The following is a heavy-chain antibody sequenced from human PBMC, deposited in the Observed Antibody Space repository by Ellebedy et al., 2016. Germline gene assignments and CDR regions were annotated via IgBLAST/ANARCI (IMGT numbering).Heavy chain of an antibody. CDR1: GFIFSDYY. D-gene: IGHD3-10*01. Sequence: GGSLRLSCAVSGFIFSDYYMTWIRQAPGKGLEWVSYISSSGYNVYYAASVKGRFTISRDNAKNSLYLQMNRLRAEDTAVYYCVRGEIYSGSGRNYWGQGTLVTVSS. CDR3: VRGEIYSGSGRNY. J-gene: IGHJ4*02. V-gene: IGHV3-11*01. CDR2: ISSSGYNV.